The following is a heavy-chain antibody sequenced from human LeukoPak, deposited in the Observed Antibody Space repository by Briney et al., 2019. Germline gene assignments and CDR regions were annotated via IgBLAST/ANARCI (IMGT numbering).Heavy chain of an antibody. Sequence: PSETLSLTCTVSGGSISSYYWSWIRQPPGKGLEWIGYIYYSGSTNYNPSLKSRVTISEDTSKNQFSLKLSSVTAADTAVYYCARDGNEDYFDYWGQGTLVTVSS. CDR1: GGSISSYY. V-gene: IGHV4-59*01. CDR2: IYYSGST. J-gene: IGHJ4*02. D-gene: IGHD4-23*01. CDR3: ARDGNEDYFDY.